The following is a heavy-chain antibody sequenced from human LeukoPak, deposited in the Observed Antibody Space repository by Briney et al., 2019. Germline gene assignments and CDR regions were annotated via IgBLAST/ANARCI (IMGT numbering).Heavy chain of an antibody. CDR2: ISRSSYYI. V-gene: IGHV3-21*01. CDR3: ARGQGTFDY. D-gene: IGHD1-7*01. CDR1: GFTFSSYG. Sequence: PGGSLRLSCAASGFTFSSYGMSWVRQAPGKGLEWVSSISRSSYYIYYTDSVKGRFTISRDNAKNTLYLQMNSLRAEDTAVYYCARGQGTFDYWGQGTLVTVSS. J-gene: IGHJ4*02.